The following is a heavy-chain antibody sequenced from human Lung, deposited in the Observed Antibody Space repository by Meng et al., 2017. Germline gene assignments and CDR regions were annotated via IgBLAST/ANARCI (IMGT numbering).Heavy chain of an antibody. D-gene: IGHD4-17*01. CDR3: ARGAYGDYEIDY. J-gene: IGHJ4*02. V-gene: IGHV1-46*02. CDR1: GYTFNRCY. CDR2: INPTGDNT. Sequence: ASVKVSCKPSGYTFNRCYIHWVRQAPGQGLEWMGLINPTGDNTTYTQRFQGRLTMTRDMSTSTVYMELSSLRSEDTAVYYCARGAYGDYEIDYWGQGTLVTVSS.